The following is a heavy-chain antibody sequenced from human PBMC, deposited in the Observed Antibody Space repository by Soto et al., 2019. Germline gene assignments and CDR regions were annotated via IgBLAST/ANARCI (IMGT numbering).Heavy chain of an antibody. V-gene: IGHV3-23*01. CDR3: AKDLPIAAYDYYYGMDV. CDR1: GFTFSSYA. Sequence: GGSLRLSCAASGFTFSSYAMSWVRQAPGKGLEWVSAISGSGGSTYYADSVKGRFTISRDNSKNTLYLQMNSLRAEDTAVYYCAKDLPIAAYDYYYGMDVWGQGTTVTVSS. J-gene: IGHJ6*02. D-gene: IGHD6-25*01. CDR2: ISGSGGST.